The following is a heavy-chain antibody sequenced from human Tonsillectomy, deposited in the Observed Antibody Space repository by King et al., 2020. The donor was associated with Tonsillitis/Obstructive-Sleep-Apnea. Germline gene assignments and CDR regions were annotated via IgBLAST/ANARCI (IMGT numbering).Heavy chain of an antibody. CDR1: GFTVSSNY. CDR3: ARVDCSSTSCYSGYYFDY. D-gene: IGHD2-2*01. V-gene: IGHV3-53*01. CDR2: IYSGGST. J-gene: IGHJ4*02. Sequence: VQLVESGGGLIQPGGSLRLSCAASGFTVSSNYMSWVRQAPGKGLEWVSVIYSGGSTYYADSVKGRFTISRDNSKNTLYLQMNSLRAEDTAVYYCARVDCSSTSCYSGYYFDYWGQGTLDTVSS.